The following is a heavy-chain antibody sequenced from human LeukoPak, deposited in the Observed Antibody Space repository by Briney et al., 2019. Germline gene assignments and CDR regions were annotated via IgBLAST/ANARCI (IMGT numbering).Heavy chain of an antibody. CDR1: GGSISSYY. D-gene: IGHD3-3*01. CDR2: IYTSGST. V-gene: IGHV4-4*07. CDR3: AIQNYDFWSGYFSWFDP. J-gene: IGHJ5*02. Sequence: SETLSLTCTVSGGSISSYYWSWIRQPAGKGLEWIGRIYTSGSTNYNPSLKSRVTMSVDTSKNQFSLKLSSVTAADTAVYYCAIQNYDFWSGYFSWFDPWGQGTLVTVSS.